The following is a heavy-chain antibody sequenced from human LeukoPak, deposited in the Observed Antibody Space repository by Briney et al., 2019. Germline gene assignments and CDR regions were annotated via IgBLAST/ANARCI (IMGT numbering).Heavy chain of an antibody. Sequence: GRSLRLSCAASGFTFSSYAMHWVRQAPGKGLEWVAVISYDGSNKYYADSVKGRFTISRDNARNTLYLQMNSLRAEDTAVYYCGRIIAAAGTPDWGQGTLVTVSS. CDR2: ISYDGSNK. D-gene: IGHD6-13*01. CDR3: GRIIAAAGTPD. V-gene: IGHV3-30-3*01. J-gene: IGHJ4*02. CDR1: GFTFSSYA.